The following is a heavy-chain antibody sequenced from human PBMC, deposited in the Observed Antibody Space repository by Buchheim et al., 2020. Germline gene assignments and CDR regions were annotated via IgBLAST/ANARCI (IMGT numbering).Heavy chain of an antibody. CDR3: ARGIVVVTAIPYYYFDY. D-gene: IGHD2-21*02. J-gene: IGHJ4*02. CDR2: IYYSGST. Sequence: QVQLQESGPGLVKPSETLSLTCTVSGGSISSYYWSWIRQPPGKGLEWIGYIYYSGSTNYNPSLKSRVTISVATSKNQFSLKLSSVTAADTAVYYCARGIVVVTAIPYYYFDYWGQGTL. CDR1: GGSISSYY. V-gene: IGHV4-59*01.